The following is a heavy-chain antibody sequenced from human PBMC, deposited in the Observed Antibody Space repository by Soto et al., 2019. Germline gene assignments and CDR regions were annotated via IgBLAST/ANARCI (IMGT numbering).Heavy chain of an antibody. Sequence: PGGSLRLSCAASGFTFSNAWMNWVRQAPGKGLEWVGRIKSKTDGGTTDYAAPVKGRFTISRDDSKNTLYLQMNSLKTEDTAVYYCTTDWAGYYDSSPEDAFDIWGQGTMVTVSS. CDR3: TTDWAGYYDSSPEDAFDI. CDR1: GFTFSNAW. CDR2: IKSKTDGGTT. J-gene: IGHJ3*02. D-gene: IGHD3-22*01. V-gene: IGHV3-15*07.